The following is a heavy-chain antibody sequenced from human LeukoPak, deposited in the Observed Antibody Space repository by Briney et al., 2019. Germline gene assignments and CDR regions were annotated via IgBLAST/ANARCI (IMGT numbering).Heavy chain of an antibody. D-gene: IGHD2-15*01. CDR1: GGPISSSSYY. CDR3: ARAVVVAAPGY. CDR2: IYYSGST. J-gene: IGHJ4*02. Sequence: SETLSLTCTVSGGPISSSSYYWGWIRQPPGKGLEWIGSIYYSGSTYYNPSLKSRVTISVDTSKNQFSLKLSSVTAADTAVYYCARAVVVAAPGYWGQGTLVTVSS. V-gene: IGHV4-39*07.